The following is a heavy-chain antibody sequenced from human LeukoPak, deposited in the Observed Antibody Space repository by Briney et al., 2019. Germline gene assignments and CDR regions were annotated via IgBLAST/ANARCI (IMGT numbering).Heavy chain of an antibody. Sequence: GASVKVSCKASGYTFTGYYMHWVRQAPGQGLEWMGWISAYNGNTNYAQKLQGRVTMTTDTSTSTAYMELRSLRSDDTAVYYCARVGDNWFDPWGQGTLVTVSS. V-gene: IGHV1-18*04. J-gene: IGHJ5*02. CDR1: GYTFTGYY. CDR3: ARVGDNWFDP. CDR2: ISAYNGNT.